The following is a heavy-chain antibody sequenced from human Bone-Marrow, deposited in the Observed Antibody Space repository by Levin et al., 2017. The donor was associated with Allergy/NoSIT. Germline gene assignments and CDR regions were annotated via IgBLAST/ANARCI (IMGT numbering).Heavy chain of an antibody. Sequence: SQTLSLTCTVSGGSISSRSYYWGWIRQPPGKGLEWIGSIYYSGSTYYNPSLKSRVTISVDTSKNQFSLKLSSVTAADTAVYYCARHSWIRGHYDYWGQGTLVTVSS. CDR3: ARHSWIRGHYDY. CDR1: GGSISSRSYY. D-gene: IGHD5-18*01. CDR2: IYYSGST. V-gene: IGHV4-39*01. J-gene: IGHJ4*02.